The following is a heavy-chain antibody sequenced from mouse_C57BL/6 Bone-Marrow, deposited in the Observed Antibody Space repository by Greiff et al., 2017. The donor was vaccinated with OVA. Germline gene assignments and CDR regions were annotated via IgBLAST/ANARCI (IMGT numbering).Heavy chain of an antibody. V-gene: IGHV5-17*01. Sequence: EVKLMESGGGLVKPGGSLKLSCAASGFTFSDYGMHWVRQAPEKGLEWVAYISSGSSTIYYADTVKGRFTLSRDNAKNTLFLQMTSLRSEDTAMYYCATYYGKEGGRTGYYAMDYWGQGTSVTVSS. D-gene: IGHD2-10*01. J-gene: IGHJ4*01. CDR3: ATYYGKEGGRTGYYAMDY. CDR2: ISSGSSTI. CDR1: GFTFSDYG.